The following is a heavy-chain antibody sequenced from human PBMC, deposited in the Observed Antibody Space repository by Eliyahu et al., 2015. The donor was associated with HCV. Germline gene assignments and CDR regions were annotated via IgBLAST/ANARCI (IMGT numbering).Heavy chain of an antibody. Sequence: EVQLVETGGGLIQPGGSVRLSCVASGFTFSSNYMSWVRQAPGKGLEWVSDVDSGGRTFYADSVKGRFTISRDRSKKTLYLQMDNLRAEDTAVYFCARDAATTYSKWGQGTLVTVSS. D-gene: IGHD5-12*01. J-gene: IGHJ4*02. CDR3: ARDAATTYSK. CDR2: VDSGGRT. CDR1: GFTFSSNY. V-gene: IGHV3-53*02.